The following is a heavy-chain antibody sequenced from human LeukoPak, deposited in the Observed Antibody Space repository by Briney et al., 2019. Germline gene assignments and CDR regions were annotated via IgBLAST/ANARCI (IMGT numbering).Heavy chain of an antibody. Sequence: ASVKVSCKASGYTFTSYDINWVRQVTGQGLEWMGWMNPNSGDTGYPQKFQGRVTITRNTSISTAYMELSSLRSEDTAVYYCARGTIVVVTAIFNVFYYYYMDVWGKGTTVTVSS. V-gene: IGHV1-8*01. D-gene: IGHD2-21*02. CDR1: GYTFTSYD. J-gene: IGHJ6*03. CDR3: ARGTIVVVTAIFNVFYYYYMDV. CDR2: MNPNSGDT.